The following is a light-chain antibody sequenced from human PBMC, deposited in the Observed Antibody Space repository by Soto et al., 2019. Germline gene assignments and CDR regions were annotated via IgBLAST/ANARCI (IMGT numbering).Light chain of an antibody. CDR3: SSYAGTSTFVL. V-gene: IGLV2-23*01. CDR1: SSDIGRYNL. Sequence: QSALTQTASVSGSPGHSICISCTGSSSDIGRYNLVSWYQHHPGKAPKLIIYEATKRPSGVSDRISGSKSGNTASLTISGLHAEDEADYYCSSYAGTSTFVLFGGGTKLTVL. J-gene: IGLJ2*01. CDR2: EAT.